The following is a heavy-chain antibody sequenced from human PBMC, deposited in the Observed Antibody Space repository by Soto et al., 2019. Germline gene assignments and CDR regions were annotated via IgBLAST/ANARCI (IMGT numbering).Heavy chain of an antibody. CDR3: AKDGCSGGSCQSPRYFDY. CDR2: IGDSGGST. J-gene: IGHJ4*02. Sequence: PGGSLRLSCAASGFTFSSYAMSWVRQAPGKGLEWVSSIGDSGGSTYYADSVKGRFSISRDNSKNTLYLQMRSLRAEDTAVYYCAKDGCSGGSCQSPRYFDYWGQGTLVTVSS. V-gene: IGHV3-23*01. CDR1: GFTFSSYA. D-gene: IGHD2-15*01.